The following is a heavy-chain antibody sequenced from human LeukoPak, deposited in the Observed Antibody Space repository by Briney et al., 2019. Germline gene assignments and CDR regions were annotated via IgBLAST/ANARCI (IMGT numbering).Heavy chain of an antibody. D-gene: IGHD3-22*01. J-gene: IGHJ4*02. V-gene: IGHV1-69*05. CDR3: ASRRGGDSSGYYHFDY. Sequence: SVKVSCRASGYTFTSYAISWVRQAPGQGLEWMGGTIPIFGTANYAQKFQGRVTITTDESTSTAYMELSSLRSEDTAVYYCASRRGGDSSGYYHFDYWGQGTLVTVSS. CDR2: TIPIFGTA. CDR1: GYTFTSYA.